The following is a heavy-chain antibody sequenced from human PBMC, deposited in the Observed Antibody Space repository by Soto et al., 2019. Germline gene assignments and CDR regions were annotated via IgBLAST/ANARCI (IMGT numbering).Heavy chain of an antibody. CDR2: IYYSGST. CDR1: GGSISSGDYY. D-gene: IGHD2-15*01. CDR3: ARGGTDIVDRRADWFDP. Sequence: PSETLSLTCTVFGGSISSGDYYWSWIRQPPGKGLEWIGYIYYSGSTHYNPSLKSRVTISVDTSKNQFSLKLSSVTAADTAVYYCARGGTDIVDRRADWFDPWGQGTLVTVSS. J-gene: IGHJ5*02. V-gene: IGHV4-30-4*01.